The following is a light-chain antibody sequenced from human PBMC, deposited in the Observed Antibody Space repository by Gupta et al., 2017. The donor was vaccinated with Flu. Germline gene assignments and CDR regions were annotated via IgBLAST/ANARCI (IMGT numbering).Light chain of an antibody. V-gene: IGLV3-21*02. CDR2: DDS. Sequence: TATIAWGGEKIEGERVNCHRKRPGQAPNLIVFDDSARTAGNPERISGSKSGNAATLTIGSVGAGEEADYYCNVWFWRGDSDIVFGGGTKWTVL. J-gene: IGLJ2*01. CDR1: KIEGER. CDR3: NVWFWRGDSDIV.